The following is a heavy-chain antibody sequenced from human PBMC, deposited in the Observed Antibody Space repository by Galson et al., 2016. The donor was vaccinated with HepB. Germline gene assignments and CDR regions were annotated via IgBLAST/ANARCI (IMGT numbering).Heavy chain of an antibody. CDR1: GYTFTSYG. J-gene: IGHJ4*02. Sequence: SVKVSCKASGYTFTSYGISWVRQAPGQGLEWMGWINTYKGNTNYAQNFQGRVSMTTDTSTSTAYMDLRSLRSDDTAVYYCAREMVTYYDFWGGQYTPFDHWGQGPLVTVSS. CDR2: INTYKGNT. V-gene: IGHV1-18*01. D-gene: IGHD3-3*01. CDR3: AREMVTYYDFWGGQYTPFDH.